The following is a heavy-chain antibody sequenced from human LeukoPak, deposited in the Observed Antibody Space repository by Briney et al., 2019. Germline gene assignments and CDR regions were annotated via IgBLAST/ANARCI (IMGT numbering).Heavy chain of an antibody. CDR1: GFTVSSNY. J-gene: IGHJ3*02. V-gene: IGHV3-66*01. CDR2: IYSGGST. CDR3: ARGLVVVAAKGDAFDI. Sequence: SGGSLRLSCAASGFTVSSNYMSRVRQAPGKGLEWVSVIYSGGSTYYADSVKGRFTISRDNSKNTLYLQMNSLRAEDTAVYYCARGLVVVAAKGDAFDIWGQGTMVTVSS. D-gene: IGHD2-15*01.